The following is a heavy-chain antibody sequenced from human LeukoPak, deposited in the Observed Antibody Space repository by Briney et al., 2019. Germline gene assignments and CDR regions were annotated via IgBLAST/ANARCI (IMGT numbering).Heavy chain of an antibody. CDR1: GFTFSSYG. D-gene: IGHD4-23*01. CDR2: MRYDGSNK. V-gene: IGHV3-30*02. Sequence: GGSLRLSCAASGFTFSSYGMHWVRQAPGKGLEWVAFMRYDGSNKYYADSVKGRFTISRDNSKNTLYLQMNSLRAEDTAVYYCAKDAPNYGGNDRFDYWGQGTLVTVSS. J-gene: IGHJ4*02. CDR3: AKDAPNYGGNDRFDY.